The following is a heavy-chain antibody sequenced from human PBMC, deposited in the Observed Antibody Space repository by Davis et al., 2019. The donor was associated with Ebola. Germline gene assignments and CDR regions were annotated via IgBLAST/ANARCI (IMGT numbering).Heavy chain of an antibody. CDR1: GFTFTNTW. V-gene: IGHV3-15*07. CDR3: TTVGNTGTCYS. Sequence: GESLKISCVGSGFTFTNTWMNWVRQAPGKGLEWVGLIKARSDGATTEYATPVKDRFTISREDSTNTVYLHMSGLETDDTAVYYCTTVGNTGTCYSWGQGALVTVSS. D-gene: IGHD2-21*01. CDR2: IKARSDGATT. J-gene: IGHJ5*02.